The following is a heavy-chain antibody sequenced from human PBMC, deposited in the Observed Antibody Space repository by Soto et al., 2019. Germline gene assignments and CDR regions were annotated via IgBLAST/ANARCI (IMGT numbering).Heavy chain of an antibody. J-gene: IGHJ6*02. CDR3: ARGGRAIFGAVIASHYGMAV. Sequence: SETLSLTCAVYGGSFSGYYWSWIRQPPGKGLEWIGEINHSGSTNYNPSLKSRVTISVDTSKNQFSLKLSSVTAADTAVYYCARGGRAIFGAVIASHYGMAVWGQGTTVTVSS. V-gene: IGHV4-34*01. CDR1: GGSFSGYY. CDR2: INHSGST. D-gene: IGHD3-3*01.